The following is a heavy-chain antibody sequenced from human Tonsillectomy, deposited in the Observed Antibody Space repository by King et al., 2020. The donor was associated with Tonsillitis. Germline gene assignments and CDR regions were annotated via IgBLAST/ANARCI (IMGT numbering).Heavy chain of an antibody. D-gene: IGHD1-26*01. CDR1: GFTFSNYW. J-gene: IGHJ4*02. Sequence: VQLVESGGGLVQPGGSLRLSCAASGFTFSNYWMSWVRQAPGKGLEWVANIKPDGSEKYYVDSVKGRFTISRDNAKNSLYLQMNSLRAEDTAVYYCARAPPRIVGATDFDYWGQGTLVTVSS. V-gene: IGHV3-7*03. CDR2: IKPDGSEK. CDR3: ARAPPRIVGATDFDY.